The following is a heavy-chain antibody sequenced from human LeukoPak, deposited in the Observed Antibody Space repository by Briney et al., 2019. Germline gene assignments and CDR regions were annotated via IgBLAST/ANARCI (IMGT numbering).Heavy chain of an antibody. CDR2: INTNTGNP. V-gene: IGHV7-4-1*02. J-gene: IGHJ6*03. CDR1: GYTFTSYA. D-gene: IGHD6-13*01. Sequence: ASVKVSCKASGYTFTSYAMNWVRQAPGQGLEWMGWINTNTGNPTYAQGFTGRFVFSLDTSVSTAYLQISSLKAEDTAVYYCAGRYSSSWYWGYMDVWGKGTTVTVSS. CDR3: AGRYSSSWYWGYMDV.